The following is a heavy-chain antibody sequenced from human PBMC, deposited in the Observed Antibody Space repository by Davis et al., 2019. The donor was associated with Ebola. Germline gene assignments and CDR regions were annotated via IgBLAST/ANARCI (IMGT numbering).Heavy chain of an antibody. J-gene: IGHJ4*02. D-gene: IGHD3-3*02. Sequence: GESLKISCAASGFTFSNYAMSWVRQAPGGGLEWVSGISASGADIKYADSVRGRFSISRDDSKSTLYLQMTSLRVEDTAVYYCALAGKWGQGTLVIVSS. CDR3: ALAGK. CDR2: ISASGADI. V-gene: IGHV3-23*01. CDR1: GFTFSNYA.